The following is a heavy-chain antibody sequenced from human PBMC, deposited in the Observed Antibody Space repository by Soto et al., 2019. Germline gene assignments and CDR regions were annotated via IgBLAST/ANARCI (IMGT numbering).Heavy chain of an antibody. CDR1: GYTFTSYY. CDR2: INPSGGST. D-gene: IGHD6-19*01. Sequence: ASVKVSCKASGYTFTSYYMHWVRQAPGQGLEWMGIINPSGGSTSYAQKFQGRVTMTTDTSTSTAYMELSSLRSDDTAVYYCARDRGSGWSSSGFDPWGQGTLVTVSS. CDR3: ARDRGSGWSSSGFDP. J-gene: IGHJ5*02. V-gene: IGHV1-46*01.